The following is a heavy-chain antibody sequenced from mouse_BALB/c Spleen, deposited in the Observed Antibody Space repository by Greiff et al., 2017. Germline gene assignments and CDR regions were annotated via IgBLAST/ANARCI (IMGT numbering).Heavy chain of an antibody. D-gene: IGHD2-4*01. CDR3: TSGGTMITRGFAY. J-gene: IGHJ3*01. CDR1: GYTFTSYW. Sequence: DLVKPGASVKLSCKASGYTFTSYWINWIKQRPGQGLEWIGRIAPGSGSTYYNEMFKGKATLTVDTSSSTAYIQLSSLSSEDSAVYFCTSGGTMITRGFAYWGQGTLVTVSA. V-gene: IGHV1S41*01. CDR2: IAPGSGST.